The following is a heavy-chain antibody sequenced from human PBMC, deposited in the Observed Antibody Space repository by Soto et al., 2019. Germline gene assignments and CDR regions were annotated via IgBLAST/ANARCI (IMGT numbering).Heavy chain of an antibody. Sequence: QVQLVQSGAEVEKPGASVKVSCKASGYTFTSYAMHWVRQAPGQRLEWMGWINAGNGNTKYSQKFQGRVTLTRDTSAITAYMELSSMRSEDTAVYYCARGPGGPDGPGDYWGQGTLVTVSS. CDR2: INAGNGNT. D-gene: IGHD2-15*01. CDR3: ARGPGGPDGPGDY. CDR1: GYTFTSYA. V-gene: IGHV1-3*01. J-gene: IGHJ4*02.